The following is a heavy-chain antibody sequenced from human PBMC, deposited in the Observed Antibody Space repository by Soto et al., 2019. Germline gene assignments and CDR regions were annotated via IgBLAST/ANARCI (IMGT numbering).Heavy chain of an antibody. CDR2: ISYDGNNK. CDR3: ARDRVCTSATCGEFDYYYYYGMDV. V-gene: IGHV3-30*04. Sequence: GVSLRLSCAASGFTFSNYAMHWVRQAPGKGLAWVAIISYDGNNKYNADSVKGRFTISRDNSKNTLYLQMNSLRAEDTAVYYCARDRVCTSATCGEFDYYYYYGMDVWGQGTTVTVSS. CDR1: GFTFSNYA. D-gene: IGHD2-2*01. J-gene: IGHJ6*02.